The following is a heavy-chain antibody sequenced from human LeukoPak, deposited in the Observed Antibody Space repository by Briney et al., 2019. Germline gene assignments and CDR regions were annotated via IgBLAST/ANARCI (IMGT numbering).Heavy chain of an antibody. CDR2: IYTSGST. Sequence: SETLSLTCTVSGGSISPYYWSWIRQPAGKGLEWIGRIYTSGSTNYNPSLKSRVTMSVDTSKTQFSLKLSSETAADTAVYYCARESGTGTTGNYYYYMDLWGKGTTVTVSS. J-gene: IGHJ6*03. CDR3: ARESGTGTTGNYYYYMDL. V-gene: IGHV4-4*07. CDR1: GGSISPYY. D-gene: IGHD1-1*01.